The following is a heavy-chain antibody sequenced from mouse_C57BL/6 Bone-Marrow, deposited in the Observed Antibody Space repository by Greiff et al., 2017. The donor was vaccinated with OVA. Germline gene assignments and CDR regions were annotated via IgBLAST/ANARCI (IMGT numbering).Heavy chain of an antibody. CDR1: EYEFPSHD. Sequence: EVKLMESGGGLVQPGESLKLSCESNEYEFPSHDMSWVRQTPEKRLELVAAINSDGGSTYYPDTMERRFIISRDNTKKTLYLQISCVRSEDTALYYCAYSNYSAWFAYWGQGTLVTVSA. CDR2: INSDGGST. J-gene: IGHJ3*01. CDR3: AYSNYSAWFAY. V-gene: IGHV5-2*01. D-gene: IGHD2-5*01.